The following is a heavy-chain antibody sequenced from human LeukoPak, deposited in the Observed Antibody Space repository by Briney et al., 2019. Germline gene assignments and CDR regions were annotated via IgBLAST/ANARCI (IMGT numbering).Heavy chain of an antibody. D-gene: IGHD3-9*01. J-gene: IGHJ4*02. CDR3: ARGASYVILTGYSYFDY. Sequence: ASVKVSCKTSGYTFTNYGISWVRQAPGLGLEWMGWISAYNGNTNYAQKVQGRVTMTTDTSTSTAYMELRSLRFDDTAVYYCARGASYVILTGYSYFDYWGQGTLVTVSS. CDR1: GYTFTNYG. CDR2: ISAYNGNT. V-gene: IGHV1-18*01.